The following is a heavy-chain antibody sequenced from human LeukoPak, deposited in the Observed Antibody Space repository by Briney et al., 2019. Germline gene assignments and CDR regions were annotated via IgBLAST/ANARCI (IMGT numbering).Heavy chain of an antibody. J-gene: IGHJ4*02. V-gene: IGHV3-23*01. CDR1: GFTFSTYP. CDR2: ISESGGNT. D-gene: IGHD6-6*01. Sequence: GGSLRLSCAASGFTFSTYPMSWVRQAPGRGLEWVSTISESGGNTHYADSVKGRFTISRDNARNSLYLQMNSLRAEDTAIYYYARSEHSSSSFDYWGQGTLVTVSS. CDR3: ARSEHSSSSFDY.